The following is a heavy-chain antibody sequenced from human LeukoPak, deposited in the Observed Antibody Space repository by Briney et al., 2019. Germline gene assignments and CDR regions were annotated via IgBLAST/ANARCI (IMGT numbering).Heavy chain of an antibody. CDR1: GFSFSGYG. V-gene: IGHV3-23*01. J-gene: IGHJ5*02. Sequence: GGSLRLSCAASGFSFSGYGMNWVRQAPGKGLEWVSVISGSGDITFYADSVKGRFTISRDNSKNTLYLQMNSLRAEDTAVYYCARDGKYNWNYGWFDPWGQGTLVTVSS. CDR2: ISGSGDIT. D-gene: IGHD1-7*01. CDR3: ARDGKYNWNYGWFDP.